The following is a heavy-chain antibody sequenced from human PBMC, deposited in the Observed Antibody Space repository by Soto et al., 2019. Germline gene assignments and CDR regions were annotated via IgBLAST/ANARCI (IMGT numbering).Heavy chain of an antibody. Sequence: SETLSLTCAVSGGSITNTDWWTWVRQPPGMGLEWVGDISLSGNTKYNPSLEGRAAISLEKSRNQFSLILNSVTAADTAVYYCASRGSSGPFWGQGPLVTVSS. CDR2: ISLSGNT. V-gene: IGHV4-4*02. J-gene: IGHJ4*02. CDR3: ASRGSSGPF. CDR1: GGSITNTDW. D-gene: IGHD3-22*01.